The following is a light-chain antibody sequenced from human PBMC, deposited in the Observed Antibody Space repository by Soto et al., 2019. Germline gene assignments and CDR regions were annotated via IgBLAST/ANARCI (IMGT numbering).Light chain of an antibody. CDR1: QSVVNS. CDR3: QQYEKWPYT. CDR2: DSS. V-gene: IGKV3-15*01. J-gene: IGKJ2*01. Sequence: EIVMTQSPATLSVSPGETATLSCGASQSVVNSLAWYQQKPGQAPRLLIFDSSSRATGAPARFVGSGSEKAFTLTIYTLQPEDCAVYYCQQYEKWPYTFGQGTKLEI.